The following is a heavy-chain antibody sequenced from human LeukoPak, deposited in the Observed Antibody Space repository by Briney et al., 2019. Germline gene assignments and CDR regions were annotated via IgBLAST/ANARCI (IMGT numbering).Heavy chain of an antibody. Sequence: SETLSLTCTVSGGSISSSSYYWGWIRQPPGKRLEWIGSIYYSGSTYYNPSLKSRVTISVDTSKNQFSLKLSSVTAADTAVYYCARVSDISVAAYFDYWGQGTLVTVSS. CDR2: IYYSGST. V-gene: IGHV4-39*01. D-gene: IGHD6-19*01. J-gene: IGHJ4*02. CDR3: ARVSDISVAAYFDY. CDR1: GGSISSSSYY.